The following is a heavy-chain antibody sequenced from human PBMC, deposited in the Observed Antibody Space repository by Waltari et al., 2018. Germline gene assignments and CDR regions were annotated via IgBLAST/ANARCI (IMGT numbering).Heavy chain of an antibody. V-gene: IGHV3-30*02. CDR1: GFTFSSYG. CDR3: AKDAGNRNYDFWSGPAPNWFDP. Sequence: QVQLVESGGGVVQPGGSLRLSCAASGFTFSSYGMHWVRQAPGQGLEWVAFIRYDGSNKYYADSVKGRFTISRDNSKNTLYLQMNSLRAEDTAVYYCAKDAGNRNYDFWSGPAPNWFDPWGQGTLVTVSS. CDR2: IRYDGSNK. J-gene: IGHJ5*02. D-gene: IGHD3-3*01.